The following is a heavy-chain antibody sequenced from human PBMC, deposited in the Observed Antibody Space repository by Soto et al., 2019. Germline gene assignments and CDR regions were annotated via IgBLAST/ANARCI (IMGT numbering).Heavy chain of an antibody. D-gene: IGHD3-9*01. CDR1: GGSISSGGYY. Sequence: TLSLTCTVSGGSISSGGYYWSWIRHHPGKGLEWIGYIFYSGSTFYSPSLKSRVTISVDTSKNQFSLKLSSVTAADTAVYYCARTGFYGIFNWFDPWGQGTLVTVSS. J-gene: IGHJ5*02. CDR2: IFYSGST. V-gene: IGHV4-31*03. CDR3: ARTGFYGIFNWFDP.